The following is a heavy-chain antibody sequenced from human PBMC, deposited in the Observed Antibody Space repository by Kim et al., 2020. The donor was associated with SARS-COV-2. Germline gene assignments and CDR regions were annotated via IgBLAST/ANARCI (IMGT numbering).Heavy chain of an antibody. V-gene: IGHV3-48*03. CDR3: ATLPESTYDFWSGPPGMDV. D-gene: IGHD3-3*01. J-gene: IGHJ6*02. CDR1: GFTFSSYE. CDR2: ISSSGSTI. Sequence: GGSLRLSCAASGFTFSSYEMNWVRQAPGKGLEWVSYISSSGSTIYYADSVKGRFTISRDNAKNSLYLQMNSLRAEDTAVYYCATLPESTYDFWSGPPGMDVWGQGTTVTVSS.